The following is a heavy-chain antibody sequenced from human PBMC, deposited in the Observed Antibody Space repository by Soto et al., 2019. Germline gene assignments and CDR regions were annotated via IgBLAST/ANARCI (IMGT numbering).Heavy chain of an antibody. V-gene: IGHV1-58*01. D-gene: IGHD6-13*01. CDR2: IVVGSGNT. Sequence: SVKVSCKXSGFTFTSSAVQWVRQARGQRLEWIGWIVVGSGNTNYAQKFQERVTITRDMSTSTAYMELSSLRSEDTAVYYCAAGQGQQLAHFDYWGQGTLVTVSS. CDR1: GFTFTSSA. J-gene: IGHJ4*02. CDR3: AAGQGQQLAHFDY.